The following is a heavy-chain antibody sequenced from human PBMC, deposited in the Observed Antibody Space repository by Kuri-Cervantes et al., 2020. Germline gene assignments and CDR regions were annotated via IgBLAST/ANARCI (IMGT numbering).Heavy chain of an antibody. J-gene: IGHJ6*03. CDR3: ARDPKFTTQGGVGYYYMDV. CDR1: GGTFSSYA. Sequence: SVKVSCKASGGTFSSYAISWVRQAPGQGLEWMGGIIPIFGTANYAQKFQGRVTMTRDTSTSTVYMELSSLRSEDTAVYYCARDPKFTTQGGVGYYYMDVWGKGTTVTVSS. CDR2: IIPIFGTA. V-gene: IGHV1-69*05. D-gene: IGHD3-16*01.